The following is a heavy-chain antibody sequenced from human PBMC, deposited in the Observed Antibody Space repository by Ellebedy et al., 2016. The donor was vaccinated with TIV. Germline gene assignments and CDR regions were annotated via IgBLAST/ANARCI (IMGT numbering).Heavy chain of an antibody. CDR3: ARRDGMDV. V-gene: IGHV1-8*01. J-gene: IGHJ6*02. CDR2: MNPNSGYT. CDR1: RYTFTGSD. Sequence: ASVKVSXKASRYTFTGSDINWVRQATGQGLEWMAWMNPNSGYTGYAQKFQGRVTVTSNTSTSTVYMELSSLRSEDTAVYYCARRDGMDVWGQGTTVTVSS.